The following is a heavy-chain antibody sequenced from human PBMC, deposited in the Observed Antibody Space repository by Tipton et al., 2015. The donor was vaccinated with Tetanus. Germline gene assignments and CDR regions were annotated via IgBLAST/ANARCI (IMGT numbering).Heavy chain of an antibody. CDR2: VSYSGRT. V-gene: IGHV4-61*08. J-gene: IGHJ4*02. D-gene: IGHD6-13*01. CDR3: ARGWGSSWYYFDY. CDR1: GGSVRSGDYS. Sequence: LRLSCTVSGGSVRSGDYSWNWIRQPPGKGLEWLAYVSYSGRTNSNYSLKSRITISQDTSKNQFPLRLTSVTAADTAVYYCARGWGSSWYYFDYWGQGILVTVSS.